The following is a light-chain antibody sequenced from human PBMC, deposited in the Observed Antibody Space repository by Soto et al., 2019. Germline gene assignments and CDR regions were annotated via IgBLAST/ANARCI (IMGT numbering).Light chain of an antibody. CDR3: EQFGGSPRLS. V-gene: IGKV3-20*01. J-gene: IGKJ4*01. Sequence: EVVLTQSPGTLSLSPGERATLSCRASQNVRNNYLSWYQHKPGQAPRLLIYVASSRATGVPDRFSGSGSGTEFTLTITRLEPEDSAVYYCEQFGGSPRLSFGGGTKVEI. CDR2: VAS. CDR1: QNVRNNY.